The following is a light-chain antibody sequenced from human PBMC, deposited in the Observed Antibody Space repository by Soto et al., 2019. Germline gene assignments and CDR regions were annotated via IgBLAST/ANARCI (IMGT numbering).Light chain of an antibody. CDR3: QHYGSSPRK. CDR2: GAS. J-gene: IGKJ1*01. CDR1: QSVSSSY. V-gene: IGKV3-20*01. Sequence: EIVLTQSPGTLSLSPGERATLSCRASQSVSSSYLAWYQQKPGQAPRLLIYGASSRATGIPDRFSGSGSGTDFTLTISRLEPEDFAVYYGQHYGSSPRKFGQGTKVEIK.